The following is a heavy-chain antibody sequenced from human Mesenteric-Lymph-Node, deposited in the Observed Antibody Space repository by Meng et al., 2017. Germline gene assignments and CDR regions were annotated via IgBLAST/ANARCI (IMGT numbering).Heavy chain of an antibody. D-gene: IGHD6-6*01. CDR1: GFIFSSYA. CDR2: VSGSAGST. Sequence: ETLSLTCAASGFIFSSYAMSWVRQAPGKGLDWVSTVSGSAGSTYYADSVKGRFTISRDNSKNSLYLQMNSLRAEDTAVYYCASGSSYYFDYWGQGTLVTVSS. J-gene: IGHJ4*02. V-gene: IGHV3-23*01. CDR3: ASGSSYYFDY.